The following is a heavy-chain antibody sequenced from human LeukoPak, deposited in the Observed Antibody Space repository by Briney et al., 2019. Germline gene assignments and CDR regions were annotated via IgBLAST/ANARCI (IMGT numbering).Heavy chain of an antibody. V-gene: IGHV4-59*01. CDR2: IYYSGST. Sequence: SETLSLTCTVSGGSISSYYWSWIRQPPGKGLEWIGYIYYSGSTNYNPSLKSRVTIPVDTSKNQFSLKLSSVTAADTAVYYCARAQYYYDSSGYYPYYFDYWGQGTLVTVSS. CDR1: GGSISSYY. CDR3: ARAQYYYDSSGYYPYYFDY. D-gene: IGHD3-22*01. J-gene: IGHJ4*02.